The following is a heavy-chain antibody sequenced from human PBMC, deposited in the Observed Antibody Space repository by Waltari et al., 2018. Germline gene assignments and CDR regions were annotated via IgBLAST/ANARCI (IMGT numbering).Heavy chain of an antibody. CDR1: GFTFSSYA. CDR2: ISGSGGST. Sequence: VQLVESGGGLVQPGGSLRLSCAASGFTFSSYAMSWVRQAPGKGVEWVSAISGSGGSTDYADSVKGRFTISRDNSKNTLYLQMNSLRAEDTAVYYCARAYGEHGPLDYWGQGTLVTVSS. CDR3: ARAYGEHGPLDY. D-gene: IGHD4-17*01. J-gene: IGHJ4*02. V-gene: IGHV3-23*04.